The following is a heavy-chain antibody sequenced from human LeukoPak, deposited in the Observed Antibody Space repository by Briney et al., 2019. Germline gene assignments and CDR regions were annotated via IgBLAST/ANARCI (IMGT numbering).Heavy chain of an antibody. CDR1: GFSLRTSGVG. CDR3: ADSKAPGSPFWSGYYSNNWFDP. V-gene: IGHV2-5*01. D-gene: IGHD3-3*01. Sequence: GPTPVKPIQTLTLTCTFSGFSLRTSGVGVGWIRQPPGKALEWLALISWNDDKRYSPPLKRRLTITKDTSKNQVVFTMTNTDPVDAATYYCADSKAPGSPFWSGYYSNNWFDPWGQGTLVTVSS. J-gene: IGHJ5*02. CDR2: ISWNDDK.